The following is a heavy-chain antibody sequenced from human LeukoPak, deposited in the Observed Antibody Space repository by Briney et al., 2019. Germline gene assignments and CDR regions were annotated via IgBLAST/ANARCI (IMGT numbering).Heavy chain of an antibody. CDR3: ARDGGGPDYYGSGSYYYYYYYYYMDV. J-gene: IGHJ6*03. Sequence: SETLSLTCTVSGGSISSYYWSWIRQPPGKGLEWIGYIYYSGSTNYNPSLKSRVTISVDTSKNQFSLKLSSVTAADTAVYYCARDGGGPDYYGSGSYYYYYYYYYMDVWGKGTTVTVSS. D-gene: IGHD3-10*01. V-gene: IGHV4-59*01. CDR1: GGSISSYY. CDR2: IYYSGST.